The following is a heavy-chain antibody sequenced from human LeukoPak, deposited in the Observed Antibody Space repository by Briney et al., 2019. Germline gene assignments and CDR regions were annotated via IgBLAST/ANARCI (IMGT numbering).Heavy chain of an antibody. V-gene: IGHV4-4*07. J-gene: IGHJ4*02. CDR1: GGSISHYY. D-gene: IGHD6-19*01. CDR2: IYTSGST. CDR3: ARETSQWLVRSYFDY. Sequence: SETLSLTCTVSGGSISHYYWSWIRQPAGKGLEWIGRIYTSGSTNYNPSLKSRVTMSVDTSKNQFSLKLSSVTAADTAVYYCARETSQWLVRSYFDYWGQGTLVTVSS.